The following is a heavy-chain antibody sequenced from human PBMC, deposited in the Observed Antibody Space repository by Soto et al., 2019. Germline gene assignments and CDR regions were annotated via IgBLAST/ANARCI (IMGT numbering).Heavy chain of an antibody. CDR3: ARGPSYSDSYIDD. J-gene: IGHJ4*02. V-gene: IGHV3-30*03. D-gene: IGHD4-17*01. Sequence: PGGSLRLSCAASEFTFSNYAMHWVRQPPGKGLQWLAVISYDGNNKYYADSVEGRFTISRDNSKNTVYLQMNSLRLEDTAVYYCARGPSYSDSYIDDWGQGTRVTVSS. CDR2: ISYDGNNK. CDR1: EFTFSNYA.